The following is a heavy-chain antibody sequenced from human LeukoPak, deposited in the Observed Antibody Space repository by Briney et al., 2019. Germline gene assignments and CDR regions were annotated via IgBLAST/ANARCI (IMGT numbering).Heavy chain of an antibody. CDR3: ARARATVTRISSFDI. CDR1: EFTFSNYA. D-gene: IGHD4-17*01. CDR2: ISFDGTHD. V-gene: IGHV3-30*04. Sequence: GRSLRLSCAASEFTFSNYAMYWVRQAPGKGLEWVAVISFDGTHDFYADSVKGRFTISRDNSKNTLYLQMNSLRADDTAVYYCARARATVTRISSFDIWGQGTMVTVSS. J-gene: IGHJ3*02.